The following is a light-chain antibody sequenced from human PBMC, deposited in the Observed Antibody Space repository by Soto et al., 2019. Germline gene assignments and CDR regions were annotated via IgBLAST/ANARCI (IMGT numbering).Light chain of an antibody. Sequence: DIQMTQSPSSLSASVGGRFTITCRASQSIDRYIHWYQEKPGKAPKLLIYAASSLASGVPSRFSGSGSGTDFTLSISSLQPEDFATYYCQQSYIAPRAFGQGTKVDIK. J-gene: IGKJ1*01. CDR1: QSIDRY. CDR2: AAS. CDR3: QQSYIAPRA. V-gene: IGKV1-39*01.